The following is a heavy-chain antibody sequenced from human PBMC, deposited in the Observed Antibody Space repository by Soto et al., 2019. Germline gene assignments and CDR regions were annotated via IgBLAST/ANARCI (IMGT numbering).Heavy chain of an antibody. Sequence: SETLSLTCSVSGDSISTVDYFWAWIRQPPGQALEYIGYIYKTTTTYYNPSFESRVAISLDTSKSQFSLNVTSVTAADTAVYFCARGRYCLTGRCFPNWFDSWGQGTLVTVSS. CDR2: IYKTTTT. D-gene: IGHD2-15*01. CDR1: GDSISTVDYF. CDR3: ARGRYCLTGRCFPNWFDS. V-gene: IGHV4-30-4*01. J-gene: IGHJ5*01.